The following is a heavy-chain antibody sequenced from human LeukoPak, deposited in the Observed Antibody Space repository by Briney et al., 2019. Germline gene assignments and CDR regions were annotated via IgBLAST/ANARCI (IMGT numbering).Heavy chain of an antibody. J-gene: IGHJ4*02. D-gene: IGHD3-9*01. CDR1: GGTFSSYA. CDR3: AREDFDWSYDY. Sequence: ASVKVSCKASGGTFSSYAISWVRQAPGQGLEWMGRIIPILGIANYAQKFQGRVTITADKSTSTAYMELSSLRSEDTAVYYCAREDFDWSYDYWGQGTLVTVSS. V-gene: IGHV1-69*04. CDR2: IIPILGIA.